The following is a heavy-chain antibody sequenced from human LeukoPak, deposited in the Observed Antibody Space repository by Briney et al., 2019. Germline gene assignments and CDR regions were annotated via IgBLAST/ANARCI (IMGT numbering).Heavy chain of an antibody. CDR3: TRDDSYDSSGYIPFDS. D-gene: IGHD3-22*01. V-gene: IGHV3-48*02. Sequence: GGSLRLSCAASGFTFSNYNMNWVRQAPGKGLEWVSYISSSSSTIYYADSVKGRFTISRDNAKNSLHLQMNSLRDEDTAVYYCTRDDSYDSSGYIPFDSWGQGNRVTVSS. CDR2: ISSSSSTI. J-gene: IGHJ4*02. CDR1: GFTFSNYN.